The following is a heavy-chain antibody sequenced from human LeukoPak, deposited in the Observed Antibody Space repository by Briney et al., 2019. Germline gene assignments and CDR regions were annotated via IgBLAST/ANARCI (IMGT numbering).Heavy chain of an antibody. CDR3: EKFYSSSPRILNY. CDR2: INSAGTTI. Sequence: GGSLRLSCAASGFTFSIYNMNWVRQAPGKGLEWLSYINSAGTTIYYADSVKGRFTISRDNAQKSLYLQMSSLRAEDTAIYYWEKFYSSSPRILNYGGKEPRVPVSS. D-gene: IGHD6-6*01. CDR1: GFTFSIYN. J-gene: IGHJ4*02. V-gene: IGHV3-48*01.